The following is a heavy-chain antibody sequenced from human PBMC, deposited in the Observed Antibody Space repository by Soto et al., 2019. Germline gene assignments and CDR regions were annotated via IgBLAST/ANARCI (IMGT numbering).Heavy chain of an antibody. J-gene: IGHJ4*02. CDR2: IILVFDSA. Sequence: QVHLVQSGTEVQKPGSSVKVSCKTSGDTFSNYAISWVRQAPGQGLEWMGGIILVFDSASYAQRSRDRVIISAEKVTSTAYLELTSLTSEDTAVYYCAASTFLSGVSGYFHLAFWGQGTLVTVSS. CDR3: AASTFLSGVSGYFHLAF. CDR1: GDTFSNYA. V-gene: IGHV1-69*06. D-gene: IGHD3-3*01.